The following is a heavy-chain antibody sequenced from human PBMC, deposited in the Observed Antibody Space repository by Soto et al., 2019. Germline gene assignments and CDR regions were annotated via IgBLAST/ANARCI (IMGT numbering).Heavy chain of an antibody. Sequence: SETLSLTCTVSGGSISSYYWSWIRQPPGKGLEWIGYIYYSGSTNYNPSLKSRVTISVDTSKNQFSLKLSSVTAADTAVYYCAALLDPRGYYYYMDVWGKGTTVTVSS. CDR2: IYYSGST. J-gene: IGHJ6*03. CDR3: AALLDPRGYYYYMDV. D-gene: IGHD1-1*01. CDR1: GGSISSYY. V-gene: IGHV4-59*08.